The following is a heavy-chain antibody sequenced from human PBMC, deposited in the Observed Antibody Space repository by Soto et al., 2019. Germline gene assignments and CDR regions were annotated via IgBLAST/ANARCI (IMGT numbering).Heavy chain of an antibody. V-gene: IGHV1-18*01. CDR2: ISAYNGNT. Sequence: QVQLVQSGAEVKKPGASVKVSCKASGYTFTSYGISWVRQAPGQGLEWMGWISAYNGNTKYAQKLQGRVTMTTDTSTSTAYMELRSLKTDDTAVYYCARTYFDCWSGYYTPQDCGYWGPGTLVTVSS. CDR1: GYTFTSYG. CDR3: ARTYFDCWSGYYTPQDCGY. J-gene: IGHJ4*02. D-gene: IGHD3-3*01.